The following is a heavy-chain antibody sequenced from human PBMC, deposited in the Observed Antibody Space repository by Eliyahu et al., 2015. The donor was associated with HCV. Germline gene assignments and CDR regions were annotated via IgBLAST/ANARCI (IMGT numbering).Heavy chain of an antibody. CDR1: GFTFSGSD. CDR3: TYYRLDVTTNYVYGMDV. V-gene: IGHV3-73*01. Sequence: EVQLVESGGDLVQPGGSLKLSCAASGFTFSGSDMHWVRQASGKGLEWVGRIQSKARSYATSYAASVKGRFTISRDDSKNMAYLQMGSLKIDDTAVYYCTYYRLDVTTNYVYGMDVWGLGTTVTVSS. D-gene: IGHD1-26*01. CDR2: IQSKARSYAT. J-gene: IGHJ6*02.